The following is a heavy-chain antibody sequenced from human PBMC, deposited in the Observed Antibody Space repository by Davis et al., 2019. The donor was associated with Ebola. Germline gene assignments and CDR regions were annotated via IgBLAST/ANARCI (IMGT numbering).Heavy chain of an antibody. J-gene: IGHJ6*02. V-gene: IGHV3-48*02. CDR1: GFTFSTSN. CDR2: ISSTSSTI. Sequence: GESLKISCAASGFTFSTSNMNWVRQAPGKGLEWISHISSTSSTIYYADSVKGRFTISRDNAKNALYLQMNSLRDEDTAVYYCVRSLDVWGQGTTVTVSS. CDR3: VRSLDV.